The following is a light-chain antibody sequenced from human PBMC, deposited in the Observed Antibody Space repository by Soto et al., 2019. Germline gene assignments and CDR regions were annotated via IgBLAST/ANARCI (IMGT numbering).Light chain of an antibody. Sequence: EIVLTQSPGTLSLSPGERATLSCRASQSVSSSYLAWYQQKPGQAPRLLIYGASSRATGIPDRFSGSGSGTDLTRTISRLEPEDFAVYYCQQYDSSPLTFGGGTKVEIK. CDR2: GAS. V-gene: IGKV3-20*01. CDR3: QQYDSSPLT. CDR1: QSVSSSY. J-gene: IGKJ4*01.